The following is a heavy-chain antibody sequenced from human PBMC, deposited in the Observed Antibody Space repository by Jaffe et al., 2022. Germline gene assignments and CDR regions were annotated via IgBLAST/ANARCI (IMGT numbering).Heavy chain of an antibody. CDR1: GFTFDDYA. CDR2: ISWDGGST. Sequence: EVQLVESGGVVVQPGGSLRLSCAASGFTFDDYAMHWVRQAPGKGLEWVSLISWDGGSTYYADSVKGRFTISRDNSKNSLYLQMNSLRAEDTALYYCAKFGLGTHLDAFDIWGQGTMVTVSS. CDR3: AKFGLGTHLDAFDI. V-gene: IGHV3-43D*04. D-gene: IGHD1-1*01. J-gene: IGHJ3*02.